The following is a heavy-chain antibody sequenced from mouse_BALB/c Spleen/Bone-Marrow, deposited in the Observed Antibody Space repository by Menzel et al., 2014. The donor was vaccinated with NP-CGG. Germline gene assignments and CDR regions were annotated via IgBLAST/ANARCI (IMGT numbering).Heavy chain of an antibody. CDR1: GYTFTDYA. Sequence: VQLQQSGPELVRPGVSVKISCKGSGYTFTDYAMHWVKQSHAKSLEWIGAISTYSGNTNYNQKFKGKATMTVDKSSSTAYMELARLTSEDSAIYYCARGIYYDSTWFAYWGQGTLVTVSA. CDR2: ISTYSGNT. J-gene: IGHJ3*01. CDR3: ARGIYYDSTWFAY. V-gene: IGHV1-67*01. D-gene: IGHD2-4*01.